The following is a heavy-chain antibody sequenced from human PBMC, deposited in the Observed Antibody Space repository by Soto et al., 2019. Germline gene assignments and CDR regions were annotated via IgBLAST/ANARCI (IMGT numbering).Heavy chain of an antibody. CDR1: GGSINSGDYY. V-gene: IGHV4-30-4*01. CDR3: TRTAGYVYQLLFNY. Sequence: SETLSLTCTVPGGSINSGDYYWSWIRQPPGKGLEWIGYIYYSGSTYYNPSLKSRVTISVDTSKNQFSLKLSSVTAADTAVYYCTRTAGYVYQLLFNYWGQGTLVTVSS. CDR2: IYYSGST. J-gene: IGHJ4*03. D-gene: IGHD2-2*01.